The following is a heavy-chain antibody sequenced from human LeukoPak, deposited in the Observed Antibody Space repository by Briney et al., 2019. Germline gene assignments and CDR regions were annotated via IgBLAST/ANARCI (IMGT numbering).Heavy chain of an antibody. Sequence: SETLSLTCTVSGGSISSGSYYWSWIRQPAGKGLEWIGRIYTSGSTNYNPSLKSRVTISVDTSKNQFSLKLSSVTAADTAVYYCARVRDVYWFDPWGQGTLVTVSS. D-gene: IGHD3-10*02. CDR3: ARVRDVYWFDP. CDR2: IYTSGST. CDR1: GGSISSGSYY. J-gene: IGHJ5*02. V-gene: IGHV4-61*02.